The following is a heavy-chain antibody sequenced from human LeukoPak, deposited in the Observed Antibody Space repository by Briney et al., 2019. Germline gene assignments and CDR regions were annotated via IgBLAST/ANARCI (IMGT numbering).Heavy chain of an antibody. Sequence: GGSLRLSCAASGFTFSSYGMHWVRQAPGKGLEWVAFIRYDGSNKYYADSVKGRFTISRDNSKNTLYLQMNSLRAEDTAVYYCAKDSPYAYYGSGSYWDYWGQGTLVTVSS. CDR2: IRYDGSNK. CDR1: GFTFSSYG. J-gene: IGHJ4*02. D-gene: IGHD3-10*01. CDR3: AKDSPYAYYGSGSYWDY. V-gene: IGHV3-30*02.